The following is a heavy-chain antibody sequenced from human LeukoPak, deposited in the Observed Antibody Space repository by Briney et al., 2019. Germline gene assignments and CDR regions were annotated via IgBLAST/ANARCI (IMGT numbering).Heavy chain of an antibody. CDR3: AKSDTSGYWY. CDR2: ISGSGGDP. J-gene: IGHJ4*02. Sequence: GGSLRLSCAASGFTFSSYVMNWVRQAPGKGLEWVSSISGSGGDPYSADSVKGRFTISRDNSKNTLYLQMNSLRAEDTALYYCAKSDTSGYWYWGQGTLVTVSS. D-gene: IGHD3-22*01. V-gene: IGHV3-23*01. CDR1: GFTFSSYV.